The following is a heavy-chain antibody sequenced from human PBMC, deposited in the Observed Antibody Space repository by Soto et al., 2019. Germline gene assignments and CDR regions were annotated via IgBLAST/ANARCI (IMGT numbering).Heavy chain of an antibody. CDR1: GFTFSNAW. V-gene: IGHV3-15*01. J-gene: IGHJ5*02. Sequence: GGSLRLSCAASGFTFSNAWMSWVRQAPGKGLEWVGRIKSKTDGGTTDYAAPVKGRFTISRDDSKNTLYLQMNSLKTEDTAVYYCTTYYDFWSGYYSDNWFDPWVQGTLVTVSS. CDR3: TTYYDFWSGYYSDNWFDP. CDR2: IKSKTDGGTT. D-gene: IGHD3-3*01.